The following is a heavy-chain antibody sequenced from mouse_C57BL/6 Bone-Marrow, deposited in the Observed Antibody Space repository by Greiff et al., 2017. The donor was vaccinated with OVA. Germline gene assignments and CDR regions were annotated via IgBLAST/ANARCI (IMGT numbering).Heavy chain of an antibody. CDR3: ARHDPWYFDV. CDR2: ISGGGGNT. Sequence: EVKLMESGGGLVKPGGSLKLSCAASGFTFSSYTMSWVRQTPEKRLEWVATISGGGGNTYYPDSVKGRFTISRDNAKNTLYLQMSSLRSEDTALYYCARHDPWYFDVWGTGTTVTVSS. V-gene: IGHV5-9*01. J-gene: IGHJ1*03. CDR1: GFTFSSYT.